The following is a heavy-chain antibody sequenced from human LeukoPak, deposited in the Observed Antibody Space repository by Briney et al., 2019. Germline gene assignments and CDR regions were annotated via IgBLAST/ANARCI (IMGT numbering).Heavy chain of an antibody. V-gene: IGHV4-30-4*01. J-gene: IGHJ4*02. CDR2: IYYSGST. Sequence: PSETLSLTCTVSGDSISSGDYFWSWIRQPPRKGLEWIGYIYYSGSTYHNPSLKSRLTISLDTSKNQFSLKLSSVTAADTAVYYCARGRVAVAGKAWDYWGQGTLVTVSS. D-gene: IGHD6-19*01. CDR3: ARGRVAVAGKAWDY. CDR1: GDSISSGDYF.